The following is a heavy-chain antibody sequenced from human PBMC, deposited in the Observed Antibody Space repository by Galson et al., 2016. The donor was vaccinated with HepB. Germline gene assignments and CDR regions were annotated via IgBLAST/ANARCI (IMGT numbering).Heavy chain of an antibody. V-gene: IGHV3-23*01. D-gene: IGHD6-13*01. CDR1: GFTFSIYA. Sequence: SLRLSCAASGFTFSIYAMSWVRQAPGKGLEWVSAITGGGGSTYYADSVKGRFTVSRDNSKNTLYLQMNSLRADDTARYYCAKDRLAAAGAGFDYWGQGALVTVSS. CDR2: ITGGGGST. J-gene: IGHJ4*02. CDR3: AKDRLAAAGAGFDY.